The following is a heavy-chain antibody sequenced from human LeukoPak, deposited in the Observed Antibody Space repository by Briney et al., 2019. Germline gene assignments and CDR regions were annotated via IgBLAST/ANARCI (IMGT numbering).Heavy chain of an antibody. Sequence: SETLSLTCTVSGGSISSYYWSWIRQPPGKGLEWIGYIYYSGSTNYNPSLKSRVTISVDTSKNQFSLKLSSVTAADTAVYYCARVSGGFGEWWFDPWGQGTLVTVSS. D-gene: IGHD6-19*01. V-gene: IGHV4-59*01. CDR2: IYYSGST. J-gene: IGHJ5*02. CDR1: GGSISSYY. CDR3: ARVSGGFGEWWFDP.